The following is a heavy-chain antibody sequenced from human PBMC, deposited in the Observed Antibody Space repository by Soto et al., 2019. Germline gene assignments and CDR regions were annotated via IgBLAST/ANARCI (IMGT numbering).Heavy chain of an antibody. CDR2: ISSSSSTI. CDR1: GFTFSSYS. V-gene: IGHV3-48*02. Sequence: PGGSLRLSCAASGFTFSSYSMNWVRQAPGKGLEWVSYISSSSSTIYYADSVKGRFTISRDNAKNSLYLQMNSLRDEDTAVYYCARDQTFDAVAGTFYGYWGQGTLVTVSS. D-gene: IGHD6-19*01. CDR3: ARDQTFDAVAGTFYGY. J-gene: IGHJ4*02.